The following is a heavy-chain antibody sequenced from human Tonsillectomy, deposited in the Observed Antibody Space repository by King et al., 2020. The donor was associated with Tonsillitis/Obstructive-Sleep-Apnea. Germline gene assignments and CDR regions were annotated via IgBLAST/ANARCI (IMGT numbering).Heavy chain of an antibody. CDR2: IYYSGST. CDR3: ARVGYCSSTSCYNAFDI. Sequence: VQLQESGPGLVKPSETLSLTCTVSGGSISSYYWSWIRQPPGKGLEWIGYIYYSGSTNYNPSLKSRVTISVETSKNKFSLKLSSVTSADTAVYYCARVGYCSSTSCYNAFDIWGQGTMVTVSS. V-gene: IGHV4-59*01. J-gene: IGHJ3*02. CDR1: GGSISSYY. D-gene: IGHD2-2*02.